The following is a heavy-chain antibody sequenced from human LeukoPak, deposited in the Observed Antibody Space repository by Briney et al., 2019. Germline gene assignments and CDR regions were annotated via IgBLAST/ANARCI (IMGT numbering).Heavy chain of an antibody. CDR3: ARDQGLTAPPPYGSDV. CDR1: GGTFSSSA. CDR2: IIPVLNIT. V-gene: IGHV1-69*04. J-gene: IGHJ6*02. Sequence: ASVKVSCKTSGGTFSSSAITWVRLAPGQGLEWMGRIIPVLNITTYAQKFQGSVTITADTSTSTVYMELSSLRSEETAVYYCARDQGLTAPPPYGSDVWGQGTTVIVSS. D-gene: IGHD5-18*01.